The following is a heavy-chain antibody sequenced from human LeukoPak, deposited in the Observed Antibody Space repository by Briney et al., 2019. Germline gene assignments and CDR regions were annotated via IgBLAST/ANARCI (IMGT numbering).Heavy chain of an antibody. V-gene: IGHV3-21*01. D-gene: IGHD4-17*01. Sequence: GGSLRLSCAASGFTFSSYSMNWVRQAPGKGLEWVSSISSSSSYIYYADSVKGRFTISRDNAKNSLYLQMNSLRAEDTAVYYCARPHDYGDYSYYFDYWGQGTLVTVSS. CDR2: ISSSSSYI. CDR3: ARPHDYGDYSYYFDY. CDR1: GFTFSSYS. J-gene: IGHJ4*02.